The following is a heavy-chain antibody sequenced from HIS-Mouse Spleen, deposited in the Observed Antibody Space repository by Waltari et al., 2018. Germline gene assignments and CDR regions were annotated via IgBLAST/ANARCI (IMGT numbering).Heavy chain of an antibody. J-gene: IGHJ2*01. Sequence: QLQLQESGPGLVKPSETLSLTCTVSGGSISSSSYYWGWIRQPPGKGLEWIGSIYYSGGAYDNPYLKSRVTISVDTSKNQFSLKLSSVTAADTAVYYCAREIPYSSSWYDWYFDLWGRGTLVTVSS. CDR2: IYYSGGA. D-gene: IGHD6-13*01. V-gene: IGHV4-39*07. CDR3: AREIPYSSSWYDWYFDL. CDR1: GGSISSSSYY.